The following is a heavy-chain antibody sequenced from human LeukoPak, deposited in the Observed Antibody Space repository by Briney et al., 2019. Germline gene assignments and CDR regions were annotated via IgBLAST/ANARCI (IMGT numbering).Heavy chain of an antibody. J-gene: IGHJ6*03. CDR1: GFTFSSYW. Sequence: GGSLRLSCAASGFTFSSYWMHWVRQAPGKGLVWVSRINSDGSSPSYADSVKGRFTISRDNAKNTLYLQMNSLRAEDTAVYYCARETYYYDSSGYSHTSNYYYYMDVWGKGTTVTISS. CDR2: INSDGSSP. V-gene: IGHV3-74*01. D-gene: IGHD3-22*01. CDR3: ARETYYYDSSGYSHTSNYYYYMDV.